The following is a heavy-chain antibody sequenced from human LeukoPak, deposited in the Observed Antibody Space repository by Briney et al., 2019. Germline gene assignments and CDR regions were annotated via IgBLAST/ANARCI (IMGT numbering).Heavy chain of an antibody. J-gene: IGHJ6*02. V-gene: IGHV1-46*01. D-gene: IGHD6-6*01. CDR2: INPSGGNT. Sequence: GASVKVSCKASGYIFTSYYMHWVRQAPGQGLEWMGRINPSGGNTIYAQRFQGRVTMTRDTSTSTVHMELSSLRSEDTAVYYCARDVHYGMYVWGQGTTVTVSS. CDR3: ARDVHYGMYV. CDR1: GYIFTSYY.